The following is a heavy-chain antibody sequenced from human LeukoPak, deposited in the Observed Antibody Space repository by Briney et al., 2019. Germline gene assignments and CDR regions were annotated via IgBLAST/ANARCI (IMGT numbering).Heavy chain of an antibody. J-gene: IGHJ5*02. CDR3: ARRHLGYCSGDSCSGGWFDP. CDR2: IYPGDFDT. D-gene: IGHD2-15*01. V-gene: IGHV5-51*01. Sequence: GESLRISCKGSGYTFTTYWIGWVRQMPGKGLEWMGIIYPGDFDTRYSPSFQGQVTVSADKSISTAYLQWSSLKASDTAIYYCARRHLGYCSGDSCSGGWFDPWGQGTLVTVSS. CDR1: GYTFTTYW.